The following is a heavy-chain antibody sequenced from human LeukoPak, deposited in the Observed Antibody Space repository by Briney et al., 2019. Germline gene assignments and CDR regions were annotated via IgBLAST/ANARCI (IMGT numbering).Heavy chain of an antibody. CDR3: VRGGFGHAMDV. D-gene: IGHD3-10*01. V-gene: IGHV3-74*01. CDR2: INNDGSGT. Sequence: GGSLRLSCAASGVTFSSSWMHWVRQAPGKGLVWVSVINNDGSGTNYADSVKGRSTISRDNAKNTLYLQMTSLGAEDTAVYYCVRGGFGHAMDVWGQGTTVTVSS. J-gene: IGHJ6*02. CDR1: GVTFSSSW.